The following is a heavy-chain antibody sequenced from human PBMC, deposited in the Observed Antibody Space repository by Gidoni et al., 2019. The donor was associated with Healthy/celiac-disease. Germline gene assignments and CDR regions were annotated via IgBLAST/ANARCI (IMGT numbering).Heavy chain of an antibody. V-gene: IGHV1-8*01. CDR1: GYTFTSYD. Sequence: QVQLVQSGAEVKKPGASVKVSCKASGYTFTSYDINWVRQATGQGLEWMGWMNPNSGNTGYAQKFQGRVTMTRNTSISTAYMELSSLRSEDTAVYYCARGAYDSSGYWPSYYYYYYMDVWGKGTTVTVSS. D-gene: IGHD3-22*01. J-gene: IGHJ6*03. CDR2: MNPNSGNT. CDR3: ARGAYDSSGYWPSYYYYYYMDV.